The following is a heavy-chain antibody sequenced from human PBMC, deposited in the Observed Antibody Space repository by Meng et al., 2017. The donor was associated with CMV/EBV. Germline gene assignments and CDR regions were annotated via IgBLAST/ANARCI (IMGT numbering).Heavy chain of an antibody. D-gene: IGHD3-3*01. J-gene: IGHJ4*02. CDR1: GGSFSGYY. CDR3: AKVFGFLPPPFDY. V-gene: IGHV4-34*01. Sequence: SETLSLTCAVYGGSFSGYYWSWIRQPPGKGLEWIGSIYYSGSTYYNPSLKSRVTISVDTSKNQFSLKLSSVTAADTAVYYCAKVFGFLPPPFDYWGQGTLVTVSS. CDR2: IYYSGST.